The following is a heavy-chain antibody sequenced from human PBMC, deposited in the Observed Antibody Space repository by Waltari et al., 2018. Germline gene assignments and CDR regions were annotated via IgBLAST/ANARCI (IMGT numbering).Heavy chain of an antibody. CDR3: ARHGAGYYYDSSGYPEALDAFDI. D-gene: IGHD3-22*01. V-gene: IGHV4-59*08. CDR1: GGSISSYY. CDR2: IYYSGST. J-gene: IGHJ3*02. Sequence: QVQLQESGPGLVKPSETLSLTCTVSGGSISSYYWSWIRQPPGKGLAWIGYIYYSGSTNYNPSLKSRVTISVDTSKNQFSLKLSSVTAADTAVYYCARHGAGYYYDSSGYPEALDAFDIWGQGTMVTVSS.